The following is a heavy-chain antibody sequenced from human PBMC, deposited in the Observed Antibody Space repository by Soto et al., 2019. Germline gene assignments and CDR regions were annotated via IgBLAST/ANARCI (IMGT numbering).Heavy chain of an antibody. Sequence: SETLSLTCTVSGGSISSYYWSWIRQPPGKGLEWIGYIYSSGSTNYNPSLKSRVTISVDTSKNQFSLKLSSVTAADTAVYYCARAMDFWSGHDYWGQGTLVTVSS. J-gene: IGHJ4*02. CDR2: IYSSGST. CDR1: GGSISSYY. CDR3: ARAMDFWSGHDY. V-gene: IGHV4-59*01. D-gene: IGHD3-3*01.